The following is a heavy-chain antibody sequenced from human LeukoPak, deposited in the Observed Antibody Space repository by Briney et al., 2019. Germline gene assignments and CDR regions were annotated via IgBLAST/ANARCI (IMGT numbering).Heavy chain of an antibody. Sequence: PGGSLRLSCAASGFTFSSYGMHWVRQAPGKGLEWVAVISYDGSYKYYADSVQGRFTISRDNSKNTLYLQMNSLGAEDTAVYYCAKNHHDCSSTSCYPDSWGQGTLVTVSS. V-gene: IGHV3-30*18. J-gene: IGHJ4*02. CDR2: ISYDGSYK. D-gene: IGHD2-2*01. CDR3: AKNHHDCSSTSCYPDS. CDR1: GFTFSSYG.